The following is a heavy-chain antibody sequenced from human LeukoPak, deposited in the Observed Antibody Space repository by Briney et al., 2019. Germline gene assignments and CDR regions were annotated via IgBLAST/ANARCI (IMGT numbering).Heavy chain of an antibody. CDR1: GGSISSSGYY. V-gene: IGHV4-39*07. CDR2: INHSGST. CDR3: AARGGDIVVVPAAHAWTNWFDP. D-gene: IGHD2-2*01. J-gene: IGHJ5*02. Sequence: PSETLSLTCTVSGGSISSSGYYWSWIRQPPGKGLEWIGEINHSGSTNYNPSLKSRVTISVDTSKNQFSLKLSSVTAADTAVYYCAARGGDIVVVPAAHAWTNWFDPWGQGTLVTVSS.